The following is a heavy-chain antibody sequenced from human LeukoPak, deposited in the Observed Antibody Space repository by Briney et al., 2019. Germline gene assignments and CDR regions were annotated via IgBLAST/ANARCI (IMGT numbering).Heavy chain of an antibody. J-gene: IGHJ3*02. CDR3: ARERAFDI. CDR2: IYYSGST. CDR1: GGSISSSSYY. Sequence: SETLSLTCTVSGGSISSSSYYWGWIRQPPGKGLEWIGSIYYSGSTNYNPSLKSRVTISVDTSKNQFSLKLSSVTAADTAVYYCARERAFDIWGQGTMVTVSS. V-gene: IGHV4-39*07.